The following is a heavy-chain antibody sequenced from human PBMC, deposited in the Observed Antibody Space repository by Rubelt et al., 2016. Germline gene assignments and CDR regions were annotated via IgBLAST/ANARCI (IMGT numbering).Heavy chain of an antibody. CDR3: AREGDYYYGMDV. D-gene: IGHD3-16*01. CDR2: INPNSGGT. V-gene: IGHV1-2*06. Sequence: QVQLVQSVAEVKKPGASVKVSCKASGYTFTGYYMHCVRQAPGQGLEWMGRINPNSGGTNYAQRFQGRVTMTRDTSISTAYMGLSRLRSDDTAVYYCAREGDYYYGMDVWGQGTTVTVSS. J-gene: IGHJ6*02. CDR1: GYTFTGYY.